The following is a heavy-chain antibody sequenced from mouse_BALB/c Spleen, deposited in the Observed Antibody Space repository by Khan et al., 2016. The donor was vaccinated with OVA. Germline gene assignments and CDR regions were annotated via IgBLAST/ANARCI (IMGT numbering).Heavy chain of an antibody. CDR3: ARQPYYHYNIMDY. D-gene: IGHD2-10*01. V-gene: IGHV2-6-1*01. CDR2: IWSDGST. CDR1: GFSLTNYG. J-gene: IGHJ4*01. Sequence: QVQLKQSGPGLVAPSQSLSITCTISGFSLTNYGIHWVRQPPGKGLEWLVVIWSDGSTTYNSALKSRLTISKDNSKSQVFLKMNSLQTDDTAGYFCARQPYYHYNIMDYWGQGTLVTVSS.